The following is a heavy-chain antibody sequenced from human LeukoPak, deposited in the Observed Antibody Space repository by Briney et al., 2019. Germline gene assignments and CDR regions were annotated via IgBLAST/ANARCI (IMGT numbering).Heavy chain of an antibody. Sequence: SETLSLTCTASGGSISSYYWSWIRQPAGKGLEWIGRIYTSGSTNYNPSLKSRVTMSVDTSKNQFSLKLSSVTAADTAVYYCARGRGYGLYYYYYGMDAWGQGTTVTVSS. CDR3: ARGRGYGLYYYYYGMDA. CDR2: IYTSGST. V-gene: IGHV4-4*07. CDR1: GGSISSYY. D-gene: IGHD5-18*01. J-gene: IGHJ6*02.